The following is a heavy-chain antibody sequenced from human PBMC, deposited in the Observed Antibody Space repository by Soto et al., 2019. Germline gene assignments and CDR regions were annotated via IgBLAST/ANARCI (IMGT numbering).Heavy chain of an antibody. Sequence: ASVKVSCKASGYTFTSYGISWVRQAPGQGLEWMGWISAYNGNTNYAQKLQGRVTMTTDTSTSTAYMELRSLRSDDTAVYYCARDPKYSGSPGWFDPWGQGTLVTVSS. CDR1: GYTFTSYG. CDR3: ARDPKYSGSPGWFDP. J-gene: IGHJ5*02. V-gene: IGHV1-18*01. CDR2: ISAYNGNT. D-gene: IGHD6-13*01.